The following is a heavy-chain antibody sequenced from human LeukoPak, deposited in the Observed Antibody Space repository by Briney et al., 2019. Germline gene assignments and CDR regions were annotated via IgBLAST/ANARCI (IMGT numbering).Heavy chain of an antibody. V-gene: IGHV3-43D*03. CDR3: AKAGRIVAKYYYYIDV. J-gene: IGHJ6*03. CDR1: GFTFDDFA. Sequence: GGSLRLSCATSGFTFDDFAMQWVRQAPGKGLEWVSLISSEGGVTHYADSVKGRFTISRDNSKNSLYLQMNSLRPEDTALYYCAKAGRIVAKYYYYIDVWGNGTTVSVSS. D-gene: IGHD1-14*01. CDR2: ISSEGGVT.